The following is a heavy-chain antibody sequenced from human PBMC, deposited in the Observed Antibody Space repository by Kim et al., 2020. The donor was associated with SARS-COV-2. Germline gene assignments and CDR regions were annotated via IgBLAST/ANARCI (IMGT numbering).Heavy chain of an antibody. D-gene: IGHD3-16*02. CDR3: ARAGIMITFGGVIANNHLDY. Sequence: SETLSLTCTVSGGSISSSSYYWGWIRQPPGKGLEWIGSIYYSGSTYYNPSLKSRVTISVDTSKNQFSLKLSSVTAADTAVYYCARAGIMITFGGVIANNHLDYWGQGTLVTVSS. V-gene: IGHV4-39*01. CDR2: IYYSGST. CDR1: GGSISSSSYY. J-gene: IGHJ4*02.